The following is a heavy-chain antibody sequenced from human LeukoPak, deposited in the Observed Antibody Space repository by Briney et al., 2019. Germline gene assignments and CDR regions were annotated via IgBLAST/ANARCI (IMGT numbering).Heavy chain of an antibody. CDR1: GFSFTTYG. J-gene: IGHJ4*02. CDR3: AKDLVSVAGNEY. D-gene: IGHD6-19*01. Sequence: GESLRLSCAASGFSFTTYGMHWVRQAPGKGLEWVAFIRYDGSNKYYADSVKGRFTISRDNSKNTLYLQMNSLRAEDRAVYYCAKDLVSVAGNEYWGQGTLVTVSS. V-gene: IGHV3-30*02. CDR2: IRYDGSNK.